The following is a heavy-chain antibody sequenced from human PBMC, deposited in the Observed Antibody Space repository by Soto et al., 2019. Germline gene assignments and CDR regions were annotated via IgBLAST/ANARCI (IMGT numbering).Heavy chain of an antibody. CDR1: GDSVTSHY. D-gene: IGHD2-15*01. Sequence: ASETLSLTCSFSGDSVTSHYLTWIRQSPEKGLEWIGYMHYTGSSHYNPSLKSRVTMSVVTSKNQISLKLTSVTSADTAVYYCTRHCSGGTCYHDYWGQGTLVTVSS. J-gene: IGHJ4*02. CDR3: TRHCSGGTCYHDY. V-gene: IGHV4-59*02. CDR2: MHYTGSS.